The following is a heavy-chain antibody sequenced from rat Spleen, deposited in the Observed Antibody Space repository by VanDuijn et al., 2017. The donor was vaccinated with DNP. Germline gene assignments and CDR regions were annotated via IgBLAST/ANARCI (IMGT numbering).Heavy chain of an antibody. J-gene: IGHJ2*01. Sequence: EVQLVESGGGLVQPGRSLKLSCAASGFTFSNYDMAWVRQAPTKGLEWVAAISYDGGRTYYRDSVKGRFTVSRDNGKSVLYLQMDSLRSEDTATYYCARHNDFGGGRWDSWGPGVMVTVSS. CDR1: GFTFSNYD. CDR2: ISYDGGRT. D-gene: IGHD4-3*01. V-gene: IGHV5-29*01. CDR3: ARHNDFGGGRWDS.